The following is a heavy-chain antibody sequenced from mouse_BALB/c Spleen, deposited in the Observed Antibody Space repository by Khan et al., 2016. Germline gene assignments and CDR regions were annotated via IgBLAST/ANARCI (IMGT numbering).Heavy chain of an antibody. J-gene: IGHJ2*01. D-gene: IGHD2-4*01. V-gene: IGHV5-6-5*01. CDR1: GFTFSSYA. CDR3: ARGYYDYGY. CDR2: ISSGGST. Sequence: EVELVESGGGLVKPGGSLKLSCAASGFTFSSYAMSWVRQTPEKRLEWVASISSGGSTYYPDSVKGRFTISSDNARNILYLQMSSLRSEDTAMYYCARGYYDYGYWGQGTTLTVSS.